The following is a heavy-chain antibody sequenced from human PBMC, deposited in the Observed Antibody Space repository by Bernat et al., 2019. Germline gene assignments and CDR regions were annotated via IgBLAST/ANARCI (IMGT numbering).Heavy chain of an antibody. CDR1: GGSFSGYY. Sequence: QVQLQQWGAGLLKPSETLSLTCAVYGGSFSGYYWSLIRQPPGKGLEWIGEINHSGSTNYNPSLKSRVTISVDTSKNQFSLKLSSVTAADTAVYYCATTNYFDYWGQGTLVTVSS. D-gene: IGHD1-14*01. CDR3: ATTNYFDY. V-gene: IGHV4-34*01. J-gene: IGHJ4*02. CDR2: INHSGST.